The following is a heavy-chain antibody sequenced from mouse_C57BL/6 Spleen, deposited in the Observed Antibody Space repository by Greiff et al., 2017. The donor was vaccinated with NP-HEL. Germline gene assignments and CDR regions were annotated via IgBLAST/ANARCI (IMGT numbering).Heavy chain of an antibody. CDR2: ISGGGGNT. V-gene: IGHV5-9*01. CDR1: GFTFSSYT. Sequence: DVHLVESGGGLVKPGGSLKLSCAASGFTFSSYTMSWVRQTPEKRLEWVATISGGGGNTYYPDSVKGRFTISRDNAKNTLYLQMSSLRSEDTALYYCARHGGRYFDYWGQGTTLTVSS. CDR3: ARHGGRYFDY. J-gene: IGHJ2*01.